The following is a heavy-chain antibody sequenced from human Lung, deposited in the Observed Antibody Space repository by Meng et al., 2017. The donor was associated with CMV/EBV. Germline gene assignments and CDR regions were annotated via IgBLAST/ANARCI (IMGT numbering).Heavy chain of an antibody. V-gene: IGHV1-69*10. CDR2: IIPILGIA. CDR1: GGTFSSYA. J-gene: IGHJ6*02. CDR3: ARGACSSTSCYRYYYYGMDV. D-gene: IGHD2-2*01. Sequence: SXXVSXKASGGTFSSYAISWVRQAPGQGLEWMGGIIPILGIANYAQKFQGRVTITADKSTSTAYMELSSLRSEDTAVYYCARGACSSTSCYRYYYYGMDVWGQGTTVTVSS.